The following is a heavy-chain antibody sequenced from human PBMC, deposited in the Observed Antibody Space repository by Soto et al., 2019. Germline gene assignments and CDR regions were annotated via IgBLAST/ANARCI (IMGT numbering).Heavy chain of an antibody. D-gene: IGHD3-16*01. J-gene: IGHJ1*01. V-gene: IGHV4-39*02. CDR3: VGNFNARGGGHFPH. Sequence: ETLSRACAVSGASMNTNTDYWGWVRQPPGKGLEWIGSMSRSWTTHYNPSLKSRLTISLDMSKNHFSLDLRSVTAADTAIFYCVGNFNARGGGHFPHWGQGTQVTVYS. CDR1: GASMNTNTDY. CDR2: MSRSWTT.